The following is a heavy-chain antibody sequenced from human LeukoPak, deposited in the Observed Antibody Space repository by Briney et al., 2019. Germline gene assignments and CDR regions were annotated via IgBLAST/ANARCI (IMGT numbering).Heavy chain of an antibody. CDR3: ARSRYYDSTGYNPTYYFDS. CDR1: GGSIIGSY. CDR2: IYNTVDV. Sequence: SETLSLTCTVSGGSIIGSYWTWIRQSPGKSLEYIGYIYNTVDVNYSPTLKSRVTISIDMSGNQFSLRLNSVTAADTALYYCARSRYYDSTGYNPTYYFDSWGQGALVTVSS. D-gene: IGHD3-22*01. J-gene: IGHJ4*02. V-gene: IGHV4-59*12.